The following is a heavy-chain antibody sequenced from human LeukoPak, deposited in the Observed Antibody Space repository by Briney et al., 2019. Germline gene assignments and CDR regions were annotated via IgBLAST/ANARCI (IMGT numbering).Heavy chain of an antibody. D-gene: IGHD3-22*01. CDR1: GFTFDDYA. Sequence: GGSLRLSCAASGFTFDDYAMHWVRQAPGKGLEWVSLTSGDGGSTYYVDSVKGRFTISRDNSKNSLYLQMNSLRTEDTALYYCAKDQFRTYYYDSSGENWFDPWGQGTLVTVSS. CDR2: TSGDGGST. J-gene: IGHJ5*02. V-gene: IGHV3-43*02. CDR3: AKDQFRTYYYDSSGENWFDP.